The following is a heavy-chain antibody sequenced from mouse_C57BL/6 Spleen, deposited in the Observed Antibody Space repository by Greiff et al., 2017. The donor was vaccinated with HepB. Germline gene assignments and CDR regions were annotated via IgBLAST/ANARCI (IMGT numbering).Heavy chain of an antibody. CDR2: FYPGSGSI. J-gene: IGHJ2*01. Sequence: QVQLQQSGAELVKPGASVKLSCKASGYNFTEYTIHWVKQRSGQGLEWIGWFYPGSGSIKYNAKFKDKATLTADKSSSTVYMQLSRLTSEDSAVYFCARHDDRFTTVLAFDCWGKGTTLTVAS. CDR1: GYNFTEYT. V-gene: IGHV1-62-2*01. D-gene: IGHD1-1*01. CDR3: ARHDDRFTTVLAFDC.